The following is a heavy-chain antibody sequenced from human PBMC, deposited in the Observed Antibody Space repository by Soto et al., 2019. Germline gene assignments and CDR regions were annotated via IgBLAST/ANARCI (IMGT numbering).Heavy chain of an antibody. J-gene: IGHJ6*03. CDR3: TTVPHYYSNYLDV. CDR1: GFTFSNAW. CDR2: IKIKTEGGTA. V-gene: IGHV3-15*01. Sequence: EVQLVESGGGLVKPGGSLRLSCAGSGFTFSNAWMSWVRQAPGKGLEWVGRIKIKTEGGTADYTAPVKGRFTISRDDSKSTLYLQMNSLKTEDTAVYYCTTVPHYYSNYLDVWGKGTTVTVSS.